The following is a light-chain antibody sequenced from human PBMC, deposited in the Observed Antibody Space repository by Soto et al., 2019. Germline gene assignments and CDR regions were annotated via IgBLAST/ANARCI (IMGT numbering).Light chain of an antibody. CDR3: HQYNNWPEWT. J-gene: IGKJ1*01. Sequence: EIVLTQSPGTLSLSPGERATLSCRASQSISRNLAWYQQKPGQAPRPLIYGASTRATGIPARFSGSGSGTEFTLTISSLQSEDFAVYFCHQYNNWPEWTFGQGTKVDIK. V-gene: IGKV3-15*01. CDR1: QSISRN. CDR2: GAS.